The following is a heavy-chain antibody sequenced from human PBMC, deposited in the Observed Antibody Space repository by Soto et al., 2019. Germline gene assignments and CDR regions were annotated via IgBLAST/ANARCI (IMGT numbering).Heavy chain of an antibody. D-gene: IGHD2-2*01. CDR1: GFTLSYYG. CDR2: VSPNGHGI. V-gene: IGHV3-23*01. Sequence: EVQLLESGGGLVQPGGSLRLSCAASGFTLSYYGMSWVRQAPGKGLEWVSAVSPNGHGIYYADSVRGRFTISRDISMNTVFLHRDSLRATDTAVYYCAKDREYARDYFHYWGQGTLVTVSS. CDR3: AKDREYARDYFHY. J-gene: IGHJ4*02.